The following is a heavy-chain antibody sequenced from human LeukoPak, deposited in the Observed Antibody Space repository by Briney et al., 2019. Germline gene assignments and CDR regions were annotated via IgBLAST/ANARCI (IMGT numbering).Heavy chain of an antibody. J-gene: IGHJ4*03. CDR2: ISSTGSFT. D-gene: IGHD2-21*02. V-gene: IGHV3-11*03. CDR3: ARKLGGAQCGGDCFSDH. Sequence: GGSLRLSCQASGFMLNVYYMSWFRLAPGKGLEWLGYISSTGSFTTYADAVRGRFTISRDNSKNLLFLQMNDLRVEDTAVCYCARKLGGAQCGGDCFSDHWGQGSRVVVSS. CDR1: GFMLNVYY.